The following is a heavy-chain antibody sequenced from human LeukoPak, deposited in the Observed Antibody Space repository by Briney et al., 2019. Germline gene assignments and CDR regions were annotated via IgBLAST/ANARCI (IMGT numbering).Heavy chain of an antibody. D-gene: IGHD5-24*01. CDR3: AMMATGDY. V-gene: IGHV4-34*01. Sequence: SETLSLTCAVNGGSFSGDFWSWIRQSPGKGLEWIGEINHSGSTNYNPSLKSRVTISVDTSKNQFSLKLSSVTAADTAVYYCAMMATGDYWGQGTLVTVSS. CDR2: INHSGST. CDR1: GGSFSGDF. J-gene: IGHJ4*02.